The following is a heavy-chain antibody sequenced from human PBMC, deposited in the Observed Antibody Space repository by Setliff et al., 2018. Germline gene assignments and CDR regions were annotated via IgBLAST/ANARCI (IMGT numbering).Heavy chain of an antibody. D-gene: IGHD3-22*01. CDR1: GYTFTSYY. CDR3: AGGGGGPDSSGYFEYFQH. CDR2: INPSGGST. J-gene: IGHJ1*01. Sequence: GASVKVSCKASGYTFTSYYMHWVRQAPGQGLEWMGIINPSGGSTSYAQKFQGRVTMTRDTSTSTVYMELSSLRSEDTSVYYCAGGGGGPDSSGYFEYFQHWGQGTLVTVSS. V-gene: IGHV1-46*01.